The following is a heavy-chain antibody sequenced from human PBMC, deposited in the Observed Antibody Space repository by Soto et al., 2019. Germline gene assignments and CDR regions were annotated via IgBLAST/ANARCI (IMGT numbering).Heavy chain of an antibody. Sequence: SETLSLTCPVSGGSVSSGSYYWSWIRQPPGKGLGWIGYTYYSGSTNYNPSLKSRVTISVDTSKNQFSLKLSSVTAADTAVYYCARVSGGYSYGYFSDYWGQGTLVTVSS. J-gene: IGHJ4*02. CDR3: ARVSGGYSYGYFSDY. D-gene: IGHD5-18*01. CDR2: TYYSGST. CDR1: GGSVSSGSYY. V-gene: IGHV4-61*01.